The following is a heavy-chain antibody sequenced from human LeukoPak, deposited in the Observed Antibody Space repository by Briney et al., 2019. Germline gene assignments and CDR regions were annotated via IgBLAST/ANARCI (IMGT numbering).Heavy chain of an antibody. V-gene: IGHV4-34*01. CDR2: INHSGST. D-gene: IGHD2-2*01. CDR1: GGSFSGYY. J-gene: IGHJ3*02. CDR3: ARLSPSCYAFDI. Sequence: PSETLSLTCAVYGGSFSGYYWSWIRQPPGKGLEWIGEINHSGSTNHNPSLKSRVTISVDTSKNQFSLKLSSVTAADTAVYYCARLSPSCYAFDIWGQGTMVTVSS.